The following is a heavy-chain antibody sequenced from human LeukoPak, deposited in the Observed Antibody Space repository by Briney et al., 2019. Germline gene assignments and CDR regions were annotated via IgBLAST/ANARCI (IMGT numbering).Heavy chain of an antibody. CDR2: IYYSGST. CDR3: ARRGSGSWYFDL. J-gene: IGHJ2*01. V-gene: IGHV4-39*01. Sequence: PSETLSLTCTVSGGSISSSSNYWGWIRQPPGKGLEWIGSIYYSGSTYYNPSLKSRVTISVDTSKNQFPLKLSSVTAADTAVYYCARRGSGSWYFDLWGRGTLVTVSS. CDR1: GGSISSSSNY. D-gene: IGHD3-10*01.